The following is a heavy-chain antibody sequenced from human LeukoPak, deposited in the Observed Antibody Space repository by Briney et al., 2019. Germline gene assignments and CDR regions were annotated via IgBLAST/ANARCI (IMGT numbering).Heavy chain of an antibody. CDR2: INPNSGGT. J-gene: IGHJ4*02. Sequence: ASVKVSCKASGYTLTDYYMHWVRQAPGQGLEWMGRINPNSGGTNYAQKFQGRVTMTRDTSISTVYMELSRLRSDDTAVYYCARDLVATIGFDYWGQGTLVTVSS. CDR1: GYTLTDYY. CDR3: ARDLVATIGFDY. D-gene: IGHD5-12*01. V-gene: IGHV1-2*06.